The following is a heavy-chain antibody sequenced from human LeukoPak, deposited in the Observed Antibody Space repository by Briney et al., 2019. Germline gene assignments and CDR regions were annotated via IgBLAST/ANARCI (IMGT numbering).Heavy chain of an antibody. J-gene: IGHJ4*02. Sequence: AGGSLRLSCAASGFTFSSYAMSWVRQAPGKGLEWVSAISGSGGSTYYADSVKGRFTISRDNSKNTLYLQMDSLRAEDTAVYYCAKGSLWSGYQYYFDYWGQGTLVTVSS. CDR2: ISGSGGST. V-gene: IGHV3-23*01. D-gene: IGHD3-3*01. CDR1: GFTFSSYA. CDR3: AKGSLWSGYQYYFDY.